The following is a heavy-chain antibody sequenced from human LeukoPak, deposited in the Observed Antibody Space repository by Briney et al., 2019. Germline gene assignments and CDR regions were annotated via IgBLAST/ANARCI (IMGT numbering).Heavy chain of an antibody. CDR2: MSGSGGSI. CDR1: GFTFSSYA. D-gene: IGHD3-16*01. V-gene: IGHV3-23*01. CDR3: ARQRGFTQYDP. J-gene: IGHJ5*02. Sequence: GGSLRLSCAASGFTFSSYAMSWVRQAPGKGLEWVSAMSGSGGSIYYADSVKGRFTISRDNSKNTLYLQMNSLRAEDTAVYYCARQRGFTQYDPWGHGTLVTVSS.